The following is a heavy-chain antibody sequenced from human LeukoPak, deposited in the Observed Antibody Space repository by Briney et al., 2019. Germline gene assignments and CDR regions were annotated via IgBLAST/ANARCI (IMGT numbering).Heavy chain of an antibody. V-gene: IGHV1-46*01. CDR1: GYTFTSYY. D-gene: IGHD3-16*01. J-gene: IGHJ4*02. Sequence: GASVKVSCKASGYTFTSYYMHWVRQAPGQGLEWMGIINPSGGGTSYAQKFRGRVTITADKSTRTAYMELSSLRSEDTAVYYCARDNDSRDPPHFDYWGQGTLVTVSS. CDR3: ARDNDSRDPPHFDY. CDR2: INPSGGGT.